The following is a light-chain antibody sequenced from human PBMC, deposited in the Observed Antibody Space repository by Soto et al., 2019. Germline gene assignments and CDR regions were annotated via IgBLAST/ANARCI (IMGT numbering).Light chain of an antibody. CDR3: SSYTSSGALV. CDR2: DVS. CDR1: SSDVGGYNY. Sequence: QSALTQPASVSGSPGQSITISCTGTSSDVGGYNYVSWYQQHPGKAPKLMIYDVSNWPSGVSYRFSGSKSGNTASLTISGLQAEDDSDYYCSSYTSSGALVFGGGTQLTVL. V-gene: IGLV2-14*03. J-gene: IGLJ2*01.